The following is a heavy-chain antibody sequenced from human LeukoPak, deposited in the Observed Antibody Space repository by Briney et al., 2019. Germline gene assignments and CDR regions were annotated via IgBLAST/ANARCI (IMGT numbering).Heavy chain of an antibody. CDR1: GFTFSSSA. Sequence: GGSLRLSCAASGFTFSSSAMSWVRQAPGKGLEWVSAISNNGGYTYYADSVQCRFTISRDNSKNTLYLQMNSLRAEDTAVYYCAKEIYDSSGYYYVVDYWGQGTLVTVSS. CDR2: ISNNGGYT. D-gene: IGHD3-22*01. V-gene: IGHV3-23*01. J-gene: IGHJ4*02. CDR3: AKEIYDSSGYYYVVDY.